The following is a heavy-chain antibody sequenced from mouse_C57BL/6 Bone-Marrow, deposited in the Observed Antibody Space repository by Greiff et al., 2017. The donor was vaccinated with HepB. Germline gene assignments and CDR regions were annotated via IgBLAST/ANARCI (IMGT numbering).Heavy chain of an antibody. CDR2: IDPSDSYT. J-gene: IGHJ2*01. CDR1: GYTFTSYW. V-gene: IGHV1-50*01. CDR3: ARDGYRGGFDY. D-gene: IGHD2-12*01. Sequence: VQLQHPGAELVKPGASVKLSCKASGYTFTSYWMQWVKQRPGQGLEWIGEIDPSDSYTNYNQKFKGKATLTVDTSSSTAYMQLSSLTSEDSAVYYCARDGYRGGFDYWGQGTTLTVSS.